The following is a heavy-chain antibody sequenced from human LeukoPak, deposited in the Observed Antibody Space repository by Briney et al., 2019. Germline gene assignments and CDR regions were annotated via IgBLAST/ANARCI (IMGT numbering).Heavy chain of an antibody. CDR3: ARCSVHRVPAAIPPYYYNYMDV. Sequence: ASVKVPCKASGYTFTSYGISWVRQAPGQGLEWMGWISAYNGNTNYAQKLQGRVTMTTDTSTSTAYMELRSLRSDDTAVYYCARCSVHRVPAAIPPYYYNYMDVWGKGTTVTVSS. V-gene: IGHV1-18*01. J-gene: IGHJ6*03. CDR1: GYTFTSYG. CDR2: ISAYNGNT. D-gene: IGHD2-2*01.